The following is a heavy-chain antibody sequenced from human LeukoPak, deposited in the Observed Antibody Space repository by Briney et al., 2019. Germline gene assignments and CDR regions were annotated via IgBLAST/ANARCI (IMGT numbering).Heavy chain of an antibody. CDR3: ARARYGGYFDY. D-gene: IGHD1-26*01. V-gene: IGHV1-46*01. J-gene: IGHJ4*02. Sequence: ASVKVSCKASGGTFSSYAISRVRQAPGQGLEWMGIINPSGGSTSYAQKFQGRVTMTRDMSTSTVYMELSSLRSEDTAVYYCARARYGGYFDYWGQGTLVTVSS. CDR2: INPSGGST. CDR1: GGTFSSYA.